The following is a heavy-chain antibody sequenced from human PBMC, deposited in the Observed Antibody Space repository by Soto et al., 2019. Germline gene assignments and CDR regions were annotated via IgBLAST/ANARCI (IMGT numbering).Heavy chain of an antibody. V-gene: IGHV4-4*02. D-gene: IGHD6-13*01. Sequence: SETLSLICAVSGGSISSDNWWGWVRQPPGKGLEWIGEIYDTGTTNYNPSLKSRVTISIDKSKNQFSLKVSSVTAADTAVYYCARAQTAGTLVYFDYWGQGTLVTVSS. J-gene: IGHJ4*02. CDR1: GGSISSDNW. CDR3: ARAQTAGTLVYFDY. CDR2: IYDTGTT.